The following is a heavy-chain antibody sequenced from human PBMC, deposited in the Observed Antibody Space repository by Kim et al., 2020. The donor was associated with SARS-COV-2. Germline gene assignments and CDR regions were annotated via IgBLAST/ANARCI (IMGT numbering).Heavy chain of an antibody. J-gene: IGHJ3*02. CDR3: ASAPWGFAFGI. CDR1: EYTLTNYY. V-gene: IGHV1-46*01. Sequence: ASVKVSCKAVEYTLTNYYIHWVRQAPGQGLEWMGIFITDGGGTKYAQKFQGRVTMTRDTSTSTVYMEMSSLRSEDTAVYYCASAPWGFAFGIWGQGTMVT. CDR2: FITDGGGT. D-gene: IGHD3-16*01.